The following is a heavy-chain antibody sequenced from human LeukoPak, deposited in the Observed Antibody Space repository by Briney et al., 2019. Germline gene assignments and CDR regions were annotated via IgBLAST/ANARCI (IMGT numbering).Heavy chain of an antibody. CDR3: AKSRARRDGSSGSIDY. Sequence: GSLRLSCTASGFTFTNYAMSWVRQAPGKGLEWVSAIGGSGGSTYYADSVKGRFTISRDNSKNTLYLQMNSLRADDTAVYYCAKSRARRDGSSGSIDYWGQGTLVTVSS. CDR1: GFTFTNYA. D-gene: IGHD3-22*01. V-gene: IGHV3-23*01. J-gene: IGHJ4*02. CDR2: IGGSGGST.